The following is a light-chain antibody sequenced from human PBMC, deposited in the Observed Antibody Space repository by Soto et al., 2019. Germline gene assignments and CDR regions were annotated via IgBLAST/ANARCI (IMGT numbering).Light chain of an antibody. CDR1: HSVGSAY. Sequence: EIVLTQSPGTLSLSPLERSTLCFISSHSVGSAYLAWYQQKPGQAPRLLIYGASRRAIGIQDRFNGSGSGTDFTLTISRLEPEDFAVYYCQQYSSSPPWAFGQGTKVDIK. CDR2: GAS. CDR3: QQYSSSPPWA. J-gene: IGKJ1*01. V-gene: IGKV3-20*01.